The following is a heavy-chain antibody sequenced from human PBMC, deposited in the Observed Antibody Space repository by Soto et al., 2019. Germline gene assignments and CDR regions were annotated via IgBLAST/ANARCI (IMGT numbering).Heavy chain of an antibody. D-gene: IGHD4-17*01. CDR1: GGSINSGGNY. J-gene: IGHJ4*01. CDR3: ARDKGASYGVFYFDS. CDR2: FYYSGST. Sequence: SETLSLTGTVSGGSINSGGNYWSWIRQHPGKGLEWIGYFYYSGSTYYNPSLKSRVTISVDTSKNQFSLKLSSVTAADTAVYYCARDKGASYGVFYFDSWGHGTLVTVSS. V-gene: IGHV4-31*03.